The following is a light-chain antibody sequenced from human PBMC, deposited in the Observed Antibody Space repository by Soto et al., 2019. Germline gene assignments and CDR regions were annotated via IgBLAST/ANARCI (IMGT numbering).Light chain of an antibody. Sequence: DIQMTQSPSTLSASVGDRVTSTCRSSQSISSCLDWYQQKPEKAPKLLIYDASSLESGVPSRFSGSGSGTEFTLTISSLQPDEFATYYFQQYNSYPYTFGQGTKLEIK. CDR3: QQYNSYPYT. CDR2: DAS. V-gene: IGKV1-5*01. CDR1: QSISSC. J-gene: IGKJ2*01.